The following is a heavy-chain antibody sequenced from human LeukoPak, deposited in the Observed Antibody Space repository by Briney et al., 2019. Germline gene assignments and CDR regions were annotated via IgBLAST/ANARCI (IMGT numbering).Heavy chain of an antibody. CDR2: VSGSGDTT. J-gene: IGHJ4*02. D-gene: IGHD2-15*01. CDR1: GFTFKNYA. CDR3: ATKAGLHGELSLFDY. V-gene: IGHV3-23*01. Sequence: GGSLRLSCAASGFTFKNYAMTWVRPAPGKGLEWVAYVSGSGDTTYFSDSVKGRFSISRDNSKNTLYLQMNSLRAEDTALYYCATKAGLHGELSLFDYWGQGSLVTVSS.